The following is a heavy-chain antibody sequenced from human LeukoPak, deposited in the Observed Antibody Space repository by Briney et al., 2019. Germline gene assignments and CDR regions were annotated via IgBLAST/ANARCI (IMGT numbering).Heavy chain of an antibody. D-gene: IGHD2-2*02. V-gene: IGHV4-39*01. CDR1: GGSISSSDYY. CDR2: IYYSGST. CDR3: ARNLGYCSSTSRYTFDY. J-gene: IGHJ4*02. Sequence: SETLSLTCTVSGGSISSSDYYWGWIRQPPGKGLEWLGNIYYSGSTYYNPSLKSRVTISVDTSKNQFSLKLSSVTAADTAVYYCARNLGYCSSTSRYTFDYWGQGTLVTVSS.